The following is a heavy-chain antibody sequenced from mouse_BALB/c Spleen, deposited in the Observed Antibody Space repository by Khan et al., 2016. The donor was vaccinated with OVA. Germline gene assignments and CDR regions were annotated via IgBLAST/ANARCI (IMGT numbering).Heavy chain of an antibody. CDR1: GFTFSTYG. CDR2: VSTGGGYT. V-gene: IGHV5-6*01. CDR3: TRLAYYYDREGFAY. D-gene: IGHD1-1*01. Sequence: EVKLMESGGDLVKPGGSLKLSCAASGFTFSTYGMSWVRQTPDKRLEWVATVSTGGGYTYYPDSVKGRFTISRDNAKNTLYLQMSGLKSEDTAMFYCTRLAYYYDREGFAYWGQGTLVTVSA. J-gene: IGHJ3*01.